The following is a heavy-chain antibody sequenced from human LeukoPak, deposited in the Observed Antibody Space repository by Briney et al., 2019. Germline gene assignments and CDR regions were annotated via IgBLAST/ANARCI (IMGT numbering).Heavy chain of an antibody. V-gene: IGHV3-30-3*01. CDR3: ARGSKLLWFGELLD. J-gene: IGHJ4*02. CDR2: ISYDGSNK. D-gene: IGHD3-10*01. Sequence: PGGSLRLSCAASGFTFSSYAMYWVRQAPGKGLEWVALISYDGSNKYYADSVKGRFTISRDNSKNTLYLQMNSLRLEDTAVYYCARGSKLLWFGELLDWGQGTLVTVSS. CDR1: GFTFSSYA.